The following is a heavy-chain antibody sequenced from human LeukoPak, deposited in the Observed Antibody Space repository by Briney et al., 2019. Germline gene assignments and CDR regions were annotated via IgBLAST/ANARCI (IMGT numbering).Heavy chain of an antibody. J-gene: IGHJ3*02. CDR1: GFTFDDYA. Sequence: PGGSLRLSCAASGFTFDDYAMHWVRQAPGKGLEWVSLISWDGGSTYYADSVKGRFTISRDNSKNSLYLQMNSLRAEDTALYYCAKDSHGGIGGLYAFDIWGQGTMVTVSS. V-gene: IGHV3-43D*04. CDR3: AKDSHGGIGGLYAFDI. CDR2: ISWDGGST. D-gene: IGHD3-16*01.